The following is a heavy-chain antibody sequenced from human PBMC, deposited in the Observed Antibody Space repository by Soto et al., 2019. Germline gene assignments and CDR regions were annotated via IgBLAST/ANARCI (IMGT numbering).Heavy chain of an antibody. V-gene: IGHV4-31*03. D-gene: IGHD2-15*01. Sequence: KTSETVSLTCTVSGGSISSGGYYWSWIRQHPGKGLEWIGYIYYSGSTYYNPSLKSRVTISVDTSKNQFSLKLSSVTAADTAVYYCARIHCSGGSCYGDPWGQGTMVTVSS. J-gene: IGHJ3*01. CDR1: GGSISSGGYY. CDR2: IYYSGST. CDR3: ARIHCSGGSCYGDP.